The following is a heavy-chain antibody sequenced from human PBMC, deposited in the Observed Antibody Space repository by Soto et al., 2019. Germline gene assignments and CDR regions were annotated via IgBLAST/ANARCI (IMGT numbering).Heavy chain of an antibody. J-gene: IGHJ4*02. D-gene: IGHD6-13*01. V-gene: IGHV4-30-4*01. Sequence: SETLSLTCTVSGGSISSDDYYWSWIRQPPGKGLEWIGYIYYSGRTNYNPSLNSRLTISVDTSKNQFSLKLSSVSAADTAVYFCAGDRSNSPDSHDYWGQGIQGTVSS. CDR1: GGSISSDDYY. CDR2: IYYSGRT. CDR3: AGDRSNSPDSHDY.